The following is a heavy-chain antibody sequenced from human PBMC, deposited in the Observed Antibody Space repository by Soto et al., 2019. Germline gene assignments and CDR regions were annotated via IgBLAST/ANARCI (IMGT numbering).Heavy chain of an antibody. CDR1: GDSVSSNSAA. Sequence: QVQLQQSGPGLVKPSQTLSLTCAISGDSVSSNSAAWNWIRQSPSRGLEWLGRTYYRSKWYNDYAVSVKSRITLNPDTSKHQFSLQLNSVTPEDTAVYYCARDLEGYCSSTSCYHWFDPWGQGTLVTVSS. CDR2: TYYRSKWYN. J-gene: IGHJ5*02. D-gene: IGHD2-2*01. CDR3: ARDLEGYCSSTSCYHWFDP. V-gene: IGHV6-1*01.